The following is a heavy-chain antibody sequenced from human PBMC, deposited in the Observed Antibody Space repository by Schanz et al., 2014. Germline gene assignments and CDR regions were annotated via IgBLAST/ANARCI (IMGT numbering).Heavy chain of an antibody. CDR2: ISVYHGHT. D-gene: IGHD3-10*01. CDR1: GYSFTDYA. J-gene: IGHJ6*02. V-gene: IGHV1-18*01. Sequence: QVQLVQSAPEVKKPGASVRVSCKASGYSFTDYAIHWVRQAPGQGLEWMGWISVYHGHTNYAEKVHGRVTMTTDTSTSTAYMELRSLISDDTAVYYCVRYAGWAFGDYHGMDVWGQGTSVTVSS. CDR3: VRYAGWAFGDYHGMDV.